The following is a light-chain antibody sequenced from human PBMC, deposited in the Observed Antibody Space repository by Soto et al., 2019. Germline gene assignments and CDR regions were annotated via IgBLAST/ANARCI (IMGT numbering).Light chain of an antibody. Sequence: EIVLTQSPGTLALSPGERATLSCRASQSVNNNYLTWYQQKRGQAPRLIIHGASSRATGSPDRFSGSGSGTAVSLPISRLEPADGAVYYCQQYGSSPFTFGPGTRVGIK. CDR3: QQYGSSPFT. CDR2: GAS. CDR1: QSVNNNY. J-gene: IGKJ3*01. V-gene: IGKV3-20*01.